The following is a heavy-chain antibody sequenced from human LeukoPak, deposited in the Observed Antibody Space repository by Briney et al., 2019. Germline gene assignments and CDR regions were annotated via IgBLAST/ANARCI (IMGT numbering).Heavy chain of an antibody. J-gene: IGHJ4*02. D-gene: IGHD5-24*01. V-gene: IGHV4-39*07. CDR3: ARVSSGGRDGYKKRSYFDY. CDR2: INHSGST. CDR1: GGSISSSSYY. Sequence: PSETLSLTCTVSGGSISSSSYYWGWIRQPPGKGLEWIGEINHSGSTNYNPSLKSRVTISVDTSKNQFSLKLSSVTAADTAVYYCARVSSGGRDGYKKRSYFDYWGQGTLVTVSS.